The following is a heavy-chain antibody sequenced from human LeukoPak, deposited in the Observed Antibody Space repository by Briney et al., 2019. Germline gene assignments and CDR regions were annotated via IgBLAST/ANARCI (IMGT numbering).Heavy chain of an antibody. Sequence: GGSLRLSCAASGFTFSTYGMHWVRQAPGKGLEWVAFIRYDGRNKYYADSVKGRFTISRDNSKNTLCLQMNSLRAEDTAVYYCAKEIWPAVTTPGHTHFDYWGQGTLVTVSS. CDR1: GFTFSTYG. D-gene: IGHD4-17*01. V-gene: IGHV3-30*02. J-gene: IGHJ4*02. CDR3: AKEIWPAVTTPGHTHFDY. CDR2: IRYDGRNK.